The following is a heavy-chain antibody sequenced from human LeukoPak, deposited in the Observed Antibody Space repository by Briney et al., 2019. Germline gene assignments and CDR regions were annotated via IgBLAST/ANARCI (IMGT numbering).Heavy chain of an antibody. J-gene: IGHJ3*02. CDR2: IYYSGST. Sequence: SETLSLTCTVSGGSVSSGSYYWSWIRQPPGKGLEWIGYIYYSGSTNYNPSLKSRVTISVDTSKNQFSLKLSSVTAADTAVYYCARAYYYGSGSADIWGQGTMVTVSS. CDR1: GGSVSSGSYY. V-gene: IGHV4-61*01. CDR3: ARAYYYGSGSADI. D-gene: IGHD3-10*01.